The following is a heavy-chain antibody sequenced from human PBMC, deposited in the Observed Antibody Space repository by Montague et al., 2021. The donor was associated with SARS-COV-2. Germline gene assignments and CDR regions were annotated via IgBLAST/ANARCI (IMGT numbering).Heavy chain of an antibody. CDR3: ARGARQGYGFRLGSFDS. J-gene: IGHJ4*02. CDR2: INHSGST. D-gene: IGHD3-10*01. V-gene: IGHV4-34*01. Sequence: SETLSLTCAVYGGSFSGHYWNWIRQPPGKGLEWIGEINHSGSTNDNPSLKSRVTMSVDTSKNQFSLKQSSVTAADTAVYYCARGARQGYGFRLGSFDSWGQGTLVTVSS. CDR1: GGSFSGHY.